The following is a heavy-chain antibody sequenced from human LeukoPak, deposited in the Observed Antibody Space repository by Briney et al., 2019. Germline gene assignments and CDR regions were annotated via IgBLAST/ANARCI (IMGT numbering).Heavy chain of an antibody. D-gene: IGHD2-2*01. Sequence: GASVKVSCKASGGTFSSYAISWVRQAPGQGLEWMGGIIPIFGTANYAQKFQGRVTITADESTSTAYMELSSLRSEDTAVYYCARDRAGAAAIFHYYGMDVWGKGTTVTVFS. CDR1: GGTFSSYA. CDR2: IIPIFGTA. CDR3: ARDRAGAAAIFHYYGMDV. V-gene: IGHV1-69*13. J-gene: IGHJ6*04.